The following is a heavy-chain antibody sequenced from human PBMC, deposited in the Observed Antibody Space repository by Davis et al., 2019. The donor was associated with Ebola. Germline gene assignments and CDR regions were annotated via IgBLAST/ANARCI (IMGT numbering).Heavy chain of an antibody. CDR1: GFIFSSYN. J-gene: IGHJ4*02. CDR2: ISFSSSTI. Sequence: GESLKISCAASGFIFSSYNMNWVRQAPGKGLEWVSYISFSSSTIYYADSVKGRFTISRDNPKKTVSLQMNSLRGDDTAVYYCSKISGGLWGQGTLVTVSS. CDR3: SKISGGL. D-gene: IGHD3-10*01. V-gene: IGHV3-48*01.